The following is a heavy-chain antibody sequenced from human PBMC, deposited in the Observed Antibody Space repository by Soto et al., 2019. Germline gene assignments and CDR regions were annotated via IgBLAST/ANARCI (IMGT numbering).Heavy chain of an antibody. CDR3: ARDTLVYVDYYYYYGMDV. J-gene: IGHJ6*02. CDR1: GYTFTGYY. Sequence: GASVKVSCKASGYTFTGYYMHWVRQAPGQGLEWMGWINPNSGGTNYAQKFQGRVTMTRDTSISTAYMELSRLRSDDTAVYYCARDTLVYVDYYYYYGMDVWGQGTTVTVSS. CDR2: INPNSGGT. D-gene: IGHD3-10*01. V-gene: IGHV1-2*02.